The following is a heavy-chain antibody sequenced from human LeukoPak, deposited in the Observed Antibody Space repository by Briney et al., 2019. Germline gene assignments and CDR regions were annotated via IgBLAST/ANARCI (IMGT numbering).Heavy chain of an antibody. CDR3: ARLTMIVRYYYYYYMDV. V-gene: IGHV4-34*01. CDR2: INHSGST. D-gene: IGHD3-22*01. Sequence: SETLSLTCAVYGGSFSGYYWSWIRQPPGKGLEWIGEINHSGSTNYNPSLKSRVTISVDTSKNQFSLKLSSVTAADTAVYYCARLTMIVRYYYYYYMDVWGKGTTVTVSS. CDR1: GGSFSGYY. J-gene: IGHJ6*03.